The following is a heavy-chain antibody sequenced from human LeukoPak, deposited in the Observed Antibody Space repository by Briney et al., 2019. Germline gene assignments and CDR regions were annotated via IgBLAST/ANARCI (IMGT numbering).Heavy chain of an antibody. J-gene: IGHJ5*02. D-gene: IGHD3-3*01. CDR3: ARQGDSTKGYYLDWFDP. CDR2: LYHSGST. CDR1: GAYISSGYYC. V-gene: IGHV4-39*01. Sequence: SETLSLTCTVSGAYISSGYYCWGWLRQPPGKGPEWIGTLYHSGSTHYNPSLESRITISVDTSKNQFSLKLYSVTAADTAVYYCARQGDSTKGYYLDWFDPWGQGTLVIVSS.